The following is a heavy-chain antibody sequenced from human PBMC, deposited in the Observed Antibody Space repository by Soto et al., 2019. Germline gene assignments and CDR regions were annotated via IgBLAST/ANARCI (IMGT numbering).Heavy chain of an antibody. J-gene: IGHJ5*02. CDR3: AHSPSYYYGSGSPNRFDP. Sequence: QITLKESGPTLVKPTQTLTLTCTFSGFSLSTSGVGVGWIRQPPGKALEWLALIYWDDDKRYSPSLKSRLTITKDTSKNQVVLTMTNMDPVDTATYYCAHSPSYYYGSGSPNRFDPWGQGTLVTVSS. CDR2: IYWDDDK. D-gene: IGHD3-10*01. V-gene: IGHV2-5*02. CDR1: GFSLSTSGVG.